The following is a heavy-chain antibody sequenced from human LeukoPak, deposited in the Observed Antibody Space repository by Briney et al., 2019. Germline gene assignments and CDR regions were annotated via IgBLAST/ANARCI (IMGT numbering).Heavy chain of an antibody. CDR3: ARDRRYDLGNTFDI. J-gene: IGHJ3*02. D-gene: IGHD3-3*01. Sequence: ASVKVSCKASGFTFTSYDINWVRQATGQGLEWMGWMNPNSGNTGYAQKFQGRVTMTRNTSISTAYMELSGLRSDDTAVYYCARDRRYDLGNTFDIWGQGTMVTVSS. CDR2: MNPNSGNT. CDR1: GFTFTSYD. V-gene: IGHV1-8*01.